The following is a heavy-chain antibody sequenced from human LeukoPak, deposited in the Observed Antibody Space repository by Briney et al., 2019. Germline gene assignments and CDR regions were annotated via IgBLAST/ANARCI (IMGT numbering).Heavy chain of an antibody. CDR2: ISYDGSNK. V-gene: IGHV3-30*04. J-gene: IGHJ5*02. Sequence: GRSLRLSCAASGFTFSSYAMHWVRQAPGKGLEWVAVISYDGSNKYYADSVKGRFTISRDNSKNTLYLQMNSLRAEDTAMYYCARDRTYYGSGSSPFDPWGQGTLVTVSS. D-gene: IGHD3-10*01. CDR1: GFTFSSYA. CDR3: ARDRTYYGSGSSPFDP.